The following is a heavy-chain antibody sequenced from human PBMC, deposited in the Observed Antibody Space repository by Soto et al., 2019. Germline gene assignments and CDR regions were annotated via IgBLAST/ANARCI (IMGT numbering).Heavy chain of an antibody. CDR2: IIPILGIA. CDR1: GGTFSSYT. Sequence: QVQLVQSGAEVKKPGSSVKVSCKASGGTFSSYTISWVRQAPGXXXEWMGRIIPILGIANYAQKFQGRVTITAXKSTSXXXXXLSSLRSXXXXXXXXXXXXXXXAVAGGDYWGQGTLVTVSS. CDR3: XXXXXXXAVAGGDY. V-gene: IGHV1-69*02. J-gene: IGHJ4*02. D-gene: IGHD6-19*01.